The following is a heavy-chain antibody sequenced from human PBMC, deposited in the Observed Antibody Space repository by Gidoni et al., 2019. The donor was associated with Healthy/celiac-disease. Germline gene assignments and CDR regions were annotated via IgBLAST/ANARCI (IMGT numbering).Heavy chain of an antibody. CDR2: SYYSGST. CDR3: ARDPRAGIAVAAMGIDY. D-gene: IGHD6-19*01. CDR1: GCSISSSSHY. V-gene: IGHV4-39*07. J-gene: IGHJ4*02. Sequence: QLQLQESGPGLVKPSETLSLTCTVPGCSISSSSHYWGWFRQPPGKGRDWIGRSYYSGSTYYNPSLKSRVTISVDTSKNQFSLKLSSVTAADTAVYYCARDPRAGIAVAAMGIDYWGQGTLVTVSS.